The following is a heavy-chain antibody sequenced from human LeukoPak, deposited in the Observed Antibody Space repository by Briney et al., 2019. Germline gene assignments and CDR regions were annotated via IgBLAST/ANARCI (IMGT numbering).Heavy chain of an antibody. Sequence: GGSLRLSCAASGFTFSNYWMSWVRQAPGNGPEWVANIKEDESEKNYVDSVKGRFTISRDNAKNSLYLQMNSLRAEDTAVYYCARDYYDSSGYYYPSGYWGQGTLVTVSS. CDR1: GFTFSNYW. D-gene: IGHD3-22*01. CDR3: ARDYYDSSGYYYPSGY. J-gene: IGHJ4*02. CDR2: IKEDESEK. V-gene: IGHV3-7*01.